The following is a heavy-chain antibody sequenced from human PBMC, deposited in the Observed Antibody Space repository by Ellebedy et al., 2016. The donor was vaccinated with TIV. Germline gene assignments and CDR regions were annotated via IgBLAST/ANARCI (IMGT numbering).Heavy chain of an antibody. J-gene: IGHJ6*02. D-gene: IGHD2-2*01. CDR1: GFSFNNFG. CDR3: AKDHSDSSTGCSIFGRCFFYYGMDV. CDR2: TSYDGSKK. V-gene: IGHV3-30*18. Sequence: GGSLRLXXAASGFSFNNFGMHWVRQAPGKGLEWVAVTSYDGSKKYYGDSVKGRFTISRDNSKNTLYLEMNSLRAEDTALYYCAKDHSDSSTGCSIFGRCFFYYGMDVWGQGTTVTVSS.